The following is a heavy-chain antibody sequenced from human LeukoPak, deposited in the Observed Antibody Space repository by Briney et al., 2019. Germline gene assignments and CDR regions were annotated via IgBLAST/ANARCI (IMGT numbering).Heavy chain of an antibody. Sequence: GGSLRLSCAVSGFTFSTCSMSWVRQAPGKGLEWVAVISGGGVSIYYADSVKGRFTISRDNSNNTLYLQMNSLRTDDTAVYFCAKSPRGYNSSMVVWGKGTTVTVSS. CDR3: AKSPRGYNSSMVV. D-gene: IGHD3-10*01. J-gene: IGHJ6*03. CDR2: ISGGGVSI. V-gene: IGHV3-23*01. CDR1: GFTFSTCS.